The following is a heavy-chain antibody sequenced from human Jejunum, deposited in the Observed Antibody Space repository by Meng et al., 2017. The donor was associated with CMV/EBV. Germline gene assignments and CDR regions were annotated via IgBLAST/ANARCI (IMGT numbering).Heavy chain of an antibody. CDR3: VRGGDSHIWYYYLDF. D-gene: IGHD6-13*01. CDR1: GVIFRRYC. V-gene: IGHV1-69*05. Sequence: SGVIFRRYCVNWVRQPPGQGLEWMGGVIPGSGTANYAQRFQGRVSIITDESTSTSYMELNSLRSEDTAVYYCVRGGDSHIWYYYLDFWGQGTLVTVSS. J-gene: IGHJ4*02. CDR2: VIPGSGTA.